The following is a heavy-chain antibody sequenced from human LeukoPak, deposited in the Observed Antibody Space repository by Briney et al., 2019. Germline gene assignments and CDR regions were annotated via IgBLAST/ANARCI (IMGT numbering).Heavy chain of an antibody. D-gene: IGHD2-21*02. CDR3: ALEGDPTYYFDY. V-gene: IGHV3-33*03. Sequence: GRSLRLSCAASGFIFSSYGMHWVRQAPGKGLEWVAVIWYDGSNKYYADSVKGRFTISRDNAKNSLYLQMNSLRAEDTAVYYCALEGDPTYYFDYWGQGTLVTVSS. CDR2: IWYDGSNK. CDR1: GFIFSSYG. J-gene: IGHJ4*02.